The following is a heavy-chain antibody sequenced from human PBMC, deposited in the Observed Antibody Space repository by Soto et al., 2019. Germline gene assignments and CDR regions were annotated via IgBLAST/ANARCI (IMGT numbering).Heavy chain of an antibody. CDR1: GFTFSSYS. J-gene: IGHJ3*02. V-gene: IGHV3-48*01. D-gene: IGHD3-10*01. Sequence: GGSLRLSCAASGFTFSSYSMNWVRQAPGKGLEWVSYISSSSTIYYADSVKGRFTISRDNAKNSLYLQMNSLRAEDTAVYYCARDGKLLWFGELLPLDAFDIWGQGTMVTVSS. CDR3: ARDGKLLWFGELLPLDAFDI. CDR2: ISSSSTI.